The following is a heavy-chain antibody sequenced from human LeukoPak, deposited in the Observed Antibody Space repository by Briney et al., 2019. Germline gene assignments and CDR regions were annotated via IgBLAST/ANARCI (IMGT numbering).Heavy chain of an antibody. Sequence: ASVKVSCTASGYTFSAFYMHWVRQAPGQGLEWMGWINPNSGAINYAQTFQGRVTMTRDTSISIAYLLLSRLRTDDTAVYYCARVKALGGPGSYFPAYGKDGWGQGTTVTVSS. CDR3: ARVKALGGPGSYFPAYGKDG. J-gene: IGHJ6*02. V-gene: IGHV1-2*02. D-gene: IGHD3-10*01. CDR1: GYTFSAFY. CDR2: INPNSGAI.